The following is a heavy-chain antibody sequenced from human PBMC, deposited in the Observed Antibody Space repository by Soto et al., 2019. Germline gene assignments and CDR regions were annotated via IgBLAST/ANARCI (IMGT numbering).Heavy chain of an antibody. CDR3: AKDKGYYDSSGYYYDAFDI. V-gene: IGHV3-23*01. J-gene: IGHJ3*02. D-gene: IGHD3-22*01. CDR1: GFTFSSYA. Sequence: PGGSLRLSCAASGFTFSSYAMSWVRQAPGKGLEWVSAISGSGGSTYYADSVKGRFTISRDNSKNTLYLQMNSLRAEDTAVYYCAKDKGYYDSSGYYYDAFDIWRQGTMVTVSS. CDR2: ISGSGGST.